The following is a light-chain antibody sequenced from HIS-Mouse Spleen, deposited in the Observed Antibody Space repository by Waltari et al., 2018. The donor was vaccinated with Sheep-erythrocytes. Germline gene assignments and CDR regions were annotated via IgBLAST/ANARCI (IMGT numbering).Light chain of an antibody. J-gene: IGKJ3*01. V-gene: IGKV1D-8*02. CDR1: QGISSY. CDR3: QQYYSFPFT. CDR2: AAS. Sequence: AIWMTQSPSLLSASTGDRVTISCQMSQGISSYLAWYQQKPGKAPELLIYAASTLQSGVPSRFSGSGSGTDFTLTISCLQSEDFATYYCQQYYSFPFTFGPGTKVDIK.